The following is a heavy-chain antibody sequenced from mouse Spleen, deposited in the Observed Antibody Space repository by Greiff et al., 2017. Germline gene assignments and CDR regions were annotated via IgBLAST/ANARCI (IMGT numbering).Heavy chain of an antibody. CDR1: GFAFSSYD. D-gene: IGHD1-1*02. V-gene: IGHV5-12-1*01. CDR2: ISSGGGST. CDR3: ARHEDYDAMDY. J-gene: IGHJ4*01. Sequence: EVKVEESGGGLVKPGGSLKLSCAASGFAFSSYDMSWVRQTPEKRLEWVAYISSGGGSTYYPDTVKGRFTISRDNAKNTLYLQMSSLKSEDTAMYYCARHEDYDAMDYWGQGTSVTVSS.